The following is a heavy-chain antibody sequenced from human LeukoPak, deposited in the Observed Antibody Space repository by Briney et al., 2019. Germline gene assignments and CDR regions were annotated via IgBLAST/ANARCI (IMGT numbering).Heavy chain of an antibody. J-gene: IGHJ2*01. CDR2: ISSSSSYI. CDR1: GVTFSSYS. D-gene: IGHD4-17*01. CDR3: ARDYGDNPDYWFFDL. V-gene: IGHV3-21*01. Sequence: GGSLRLSCAASGVTFSSYSMNWVRQAPGKGLEWVSSISSSSSYIYYADSVKGRFTISRDNAKNSLYLQMNSLRAEDTAVYYCARDYGDNPDYWFFDLWGRGALVTVSS.